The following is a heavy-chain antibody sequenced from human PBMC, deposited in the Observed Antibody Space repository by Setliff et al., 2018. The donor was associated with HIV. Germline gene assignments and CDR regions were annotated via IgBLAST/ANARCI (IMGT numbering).Heavy chain of an antibody. V-gene: IGHV4-59*02. CDR1: GASVSNHY. D-gene: IGHD3-22*01. J-gene: IGHJ3*02. Sequence: SETLSLTCTVSGASVSNHYWSWIRQLPGKGLELIGSLHSSGSTSYNPSLKSRVTISVDTSKNQFSLKLSSVTAADTAVYYCARGTYYYDSSGYFSAFDIWGQGTMVTVSS. CDR2: LHSSGST. CDR3: ARGTYYYDSSGYFSAFDI.